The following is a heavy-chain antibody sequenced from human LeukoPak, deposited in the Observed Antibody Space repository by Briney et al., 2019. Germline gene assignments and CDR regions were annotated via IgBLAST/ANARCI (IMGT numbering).Heavy chain of an antibody. CDR3: ARAFDSSGYYPDY. J-gene: IGHJ4*02. V-gene: IGHV1-69*06. D-gene: IGHD3-22*01. Sequence: ASVKVSCKASGGTFSSYAISWVRQAPGQGLEWMGGIIPIFGTANYAQRFQGRVTITADKSTSTAYMELSSLRSDDTAVYYCARAFDSSGYYPDYWGQGTLVTVSS. CDR1: GGTFSSYA. CDR2: IIPIFGTA.